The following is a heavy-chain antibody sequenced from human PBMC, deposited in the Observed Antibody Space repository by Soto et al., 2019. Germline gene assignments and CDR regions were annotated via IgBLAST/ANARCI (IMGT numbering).Heavy chain of an antibody. CDR3: ARAVRVVVAERGLIDY. CDR1: GFTFISYS. J-gene: IGHJ4*02. D-gene: IGHD2-15*01. Sequence: GRSLRLSCAASGFTFISYSMNWVRQAPGKGLEWVSSISSSSSYIYYADSVKGRFTISRDNAKNSLYLQMNSLRAEDTAVYYCARAVRVVVAERGLIDYWGQGTLVTVSS. V-gene: IGHV3-21*01. CDR2: ISSSSSYI.